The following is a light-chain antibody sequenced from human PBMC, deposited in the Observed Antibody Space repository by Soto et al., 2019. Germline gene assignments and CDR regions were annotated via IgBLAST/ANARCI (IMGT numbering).Light chain of an antibody. J-gene: IGLJ2*01. V-gene: IGLV2-14*01. CDR1: SSDVGDYNY. CDR3: SSYTTSSTSVV. Sequence: QSALTQPASVSGSPGQSITISCTGTSSDVGDYNYVSWYQQHPGKAPKLMIYDISNRPSGVSNRFSCSKSGNTASLTISGLQAEDEADYYCSSYTTSSTSVVFGGGTKLTVL. CDR2: DIS.